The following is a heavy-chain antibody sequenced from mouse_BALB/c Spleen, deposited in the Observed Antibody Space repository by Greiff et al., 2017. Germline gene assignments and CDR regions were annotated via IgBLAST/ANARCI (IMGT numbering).Heavy chain of an antibody. Sequence: EVHLVESGGDLVTPGGFLKLSCAASGFTFSSYGLSWVRQTPDKRLVWVATISSGGSYTYYPDSVKRRFTISRDKAKNTLYLQMSSLKSGDTAMYYCAWHPDGSLMDYWGQGTSVTVAS. CDR1: GFTFSSYG. J-gene: IGHJ4*01. D-gene: IGHD2-3*01. CDR3: AWHPDGSLMDY. V-gene: IGHV5-6*01. CDR2: ISSGGSYT.